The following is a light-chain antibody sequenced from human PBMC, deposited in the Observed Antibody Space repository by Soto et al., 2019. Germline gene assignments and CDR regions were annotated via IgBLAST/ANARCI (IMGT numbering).Light chain of an antibody. CDR2: GAS. J-gene: IGKJ1*01. CDR1: QSVSSNY. V-gene: IGKV3-20*01. CDR3: QQYGSSYPWA. Sequence: EIVMTQSPATLSVSPGERATLSCRASQSVSSNYLAWYQQKPGQAPRLLIYGASSRATGIPDRFSGSGSGTDFTLTIRRLEPEDFAVYYCQQYGSSYPWAFGHGTKVDIK.